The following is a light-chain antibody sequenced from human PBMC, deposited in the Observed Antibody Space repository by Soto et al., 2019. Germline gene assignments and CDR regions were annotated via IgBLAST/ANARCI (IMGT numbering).Light chain of an antibody. CDR3: PQSYNTPRP. J-gene: IGKJ3*01. Sequence: DSGMTQTQLSLPVPPGEPASISCRSSQSLLHSNGYNYLDWYLQKPGAAPKLLIWSSSTLPTGVPSRFSGRGSGTDFTLTISGLQPEDVALYYCPQSYNTPRPFCQVTMVAIK. V-gene: IGKV2-28*01. CDR2: SSS. CDR1: QSLLHSNGYNY.